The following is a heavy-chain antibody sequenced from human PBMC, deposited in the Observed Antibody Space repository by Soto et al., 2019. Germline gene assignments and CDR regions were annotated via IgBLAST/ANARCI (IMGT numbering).Heavy chain of an antibody. J-gene: IGHJ6*02. CDR3: ARSNSVSIAVHVYGMDV. CDR2: LSGVSDYT. Sequence: QVQLVQSGAEVKMPGASVKVSCKASGYTFTNYGIGWVRQAPGQGPEWMWWLSGVSDYTKYAQKFQGRVTLTKDTSTSTAYMEMWSLRTDDTAVYYCARSNSVSIAVHVYGMDVWGQGTTVTVSS. CDR1: GYTFTNYG. V-gene: IGHV1-18*01. D-gene: IGHD6-19*01.